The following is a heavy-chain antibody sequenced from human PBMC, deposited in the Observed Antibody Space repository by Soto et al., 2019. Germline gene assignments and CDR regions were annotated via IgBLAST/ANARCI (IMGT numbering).Heavy chain of an antibody. V-gene: IGHV2-5*02. CDR1: GFSLSTSGVG. CDR2: IYWDDDK. J-gene: IGHJ4*02. Sequence: QITLKESGPTLVKPTQTLTLTYAFSGFSLSTSGVGVGWIRQPPEKALEWLAVIYWDDDKRYSPSLKSRLTITKDTSKNQVVLTMTNMDPVDTATYYCAHRRPSAAFDYWGQGTLVTVSS. CDR3: AHRRPSAAFDY. D-gene: IGHD2-15*01.